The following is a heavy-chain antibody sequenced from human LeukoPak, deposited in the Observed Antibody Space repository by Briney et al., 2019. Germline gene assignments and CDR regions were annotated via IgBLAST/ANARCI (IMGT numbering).Heavy chain of an antibody. Sequence: PGGSLRLSCEASGFTFSSYSMNWVRQAPGKGLEWVSSISSSSSYIYYADSVKGRFTISRDNAKNSLYLQMNSLRAEDTAVYYCARDRFQANYFDYWGQGTLVTVSS. V-gene: IGHV3-21*01. CDR1: GFTFSSYS. CDR3: ARDRFQANYFDY. CDR2: ISSSSSYI. D-gene: IGHD1-26*01. J-gene: IGHJ4*02.